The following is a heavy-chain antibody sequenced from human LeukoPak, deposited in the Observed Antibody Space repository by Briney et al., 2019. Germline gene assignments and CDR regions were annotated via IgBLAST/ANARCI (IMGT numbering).Heavy chain of an antibody. Sequence: GGSLRLSCAASGFTFSSYAMNWVRQAPGKGLEWVSAISGSGGSTYYADSMKGRFTISRDNAKNSLYLQMNSLRAEDTAVYYCARATMIVVALNDYWGQGTLVTVSS. D-gene: IGHD3-22*01. CDR1: GFTFSSYA. J-gene: IGHJ4*02. CDR3: ARATMIVVALNDY. V-gene: IGHV3-23*01. CDR2: ISGSGGST.